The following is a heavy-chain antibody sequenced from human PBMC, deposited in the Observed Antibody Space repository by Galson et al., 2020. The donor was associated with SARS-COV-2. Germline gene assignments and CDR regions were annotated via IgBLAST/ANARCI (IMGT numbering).Heavy chain of an antibody. V-gene: IGHV3-74*01. CDR1: GFTFRSYW. D-gene: IGHD3-16*01. CDR2: IYREGSSI. Sequence: ALHGASLKTSCAASGFTFRSYWMHWVRQAPGEGLVWVARIYREGSSIRYADPVKGRFTISGDTAKNTLYLQMSSRRAEDTAVYYCARGDMRNDYFDYWGQGTLVTVSS. J-gene: IGHJ4*02. CDR3: ARGDMRNDYFDY.